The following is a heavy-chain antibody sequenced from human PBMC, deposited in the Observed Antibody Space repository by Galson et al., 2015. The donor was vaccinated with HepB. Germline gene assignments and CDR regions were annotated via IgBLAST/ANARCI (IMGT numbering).Heavy chain of an antibody. CDR3: AGPYSNSGYYSWFDP. Sequence: SETLSLTCTVSGGSIFSNGYFWGWIRQSPGKGLEWIGNIYYSGSTYYNPSLRSRVAISADTSKNQLSLKMDSVTAADTAVYYCAGPYSNSGYYSWFDPWGQGTLVTVSS. D-gene: IGHD3-10*01. CDR1: GGSIFSNGYF. J-gene: IGHJ5*02. CDR2: IYYSGST. V-gene: IGHV4-39*01.